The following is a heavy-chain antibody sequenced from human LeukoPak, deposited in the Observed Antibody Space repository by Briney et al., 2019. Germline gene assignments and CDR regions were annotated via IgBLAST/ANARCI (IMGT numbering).Heavy chain of an antibody. CDR3: AKDPAAAGPYGMDV. Sequence: GRSLRLSCAASGFTFSSYAMSWVRQAPGKGLDWVSAISGSGGSTYYADSVKGRFTISRDNSKNTLYLQMNSLRAEDTAVYYCAKDPAAAGPYGMDVWGKGTTVTVSS. CDR1: GFTFSSYA. J-gene: IGHJ6*04. CDR2: ISGSGGST. V-gene: IGHV3-23*01. D-gene: IGHD6-13*01.